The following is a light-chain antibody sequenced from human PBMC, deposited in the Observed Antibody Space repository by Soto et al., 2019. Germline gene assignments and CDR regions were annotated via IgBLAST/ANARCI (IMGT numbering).Light chain of an antibody. CDR2: EDS. J-gene: IGLJ1*01. CDR3: RSYAGSRTYV. Sequence: QSVLTQPASVSGSPGQSITITCTVTSSDVGSYDLVSWYQQHPGKAPKLMIYEDSKRPSGVSNRFSGSKSGNTASLTMSGLQAEDEADYYCRSYAGSRTYVFGTGTKVTVL. V-gene: IGLV2-23*01. CDR1: SSDVGSYDL.